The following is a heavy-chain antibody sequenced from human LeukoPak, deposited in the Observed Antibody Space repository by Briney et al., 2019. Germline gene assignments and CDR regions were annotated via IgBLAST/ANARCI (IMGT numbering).Heavy chain of an antibody. V-gene: IGHV3-23*01. CDR1: GFTFSSYA. CDR2: ISGSGGST. J-gene: IGHJ4*02. D-gene: IGHD3-3*01. CDR3: AKDDQLYNFWIVYYLPPSFDS. Sequence: GGSLRLSCAASGFTFSSYAMSWVRQAPGKGLEWVSAISGSGGSTYYADSVKGRFTISRDNSKNTLYLQMNSLRAEDTAVYYCAKDDQLYNFWIVYYLPPSFDSWGKGPLVTVSS.